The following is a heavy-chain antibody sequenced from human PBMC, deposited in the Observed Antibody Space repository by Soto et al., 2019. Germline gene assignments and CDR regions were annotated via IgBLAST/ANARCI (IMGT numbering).Heavy chain of an antibody. CDR1: GFTFSSYS. J-gene: IGHJ6*03. Sequence: GGSLRLACAASGFTFSSYSMNWVRQAPGKGLEWVSSISSSSSYIYYADSVKGRFTISRDNAKNSLYLQMNSLRAEDTAVYYCARGGEYSNSPGHYYYYMDVWAKGTTVTVSS. V-gene: IGHV3-21*01. CDR3: ARGGEYSNSPGHYYYYMDV. D-gene: IGHD6-6*01. CDR2: ISSSSSYI.